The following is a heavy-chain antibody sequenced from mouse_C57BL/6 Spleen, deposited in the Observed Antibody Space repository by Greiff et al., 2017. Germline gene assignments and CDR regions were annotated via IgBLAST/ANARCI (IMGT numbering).Heavy chain of an antibody. CDR2: IDPNSGGT. CDR1: GYTFTSYW. Sequence: QVQLQQPGAELVKPGASVKLSCKASGYTFTSYWMHWVKQRPGPGLEWIGRIDPNSGGTKYNEKFKGKATLTVDKPSSTAYMQLSSLTSEDSAVYSCARVCTVVATDYAMDYWGQGTSVTVSS. CDR3: ARVCTVVATDYAMDY. J-gene: IGHJ4*01. V-gene: IGHV1-72*01. D-gene: IGHD1-1*01.